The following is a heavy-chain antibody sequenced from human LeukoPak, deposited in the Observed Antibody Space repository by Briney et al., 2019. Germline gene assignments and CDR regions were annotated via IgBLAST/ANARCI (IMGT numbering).Heavy chain of an antibody. J-gene: IGHJ6*02. D-gene: IGHD1-26*01. Sequence: PGGSLRLSRAASGFTFSSYAMQWVSQAPGKGLEWVAVISYDGGNRYYADSVKGRFTISRDNSKNTLDLQMNSLRAEDTAVYYCARVYRSGSYYGYYYYYGMDVWGQGTTVTVSS. CDR2: ISYDGGNR. V-gene: IGHV3-30*04. CDR3: ARVYRSGSYYGYYYYYGMDV. CDR1: GFTFSSYA.